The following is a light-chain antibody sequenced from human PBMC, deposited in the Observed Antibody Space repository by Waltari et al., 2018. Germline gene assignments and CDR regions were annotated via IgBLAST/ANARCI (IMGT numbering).Light chain of an antibody. CDR2: DFT. CDR3: CSYVGGGTLV. Sequence: QSALTQPAPVSGPPGQSIPISCMGTSSDVGGYNFVTGYQQPPGKAPKLMIYDFTKRPCGVSNLFSGSNSCNTASLTISGLQAEDEADYYCCSYVGGGTLVFGGGTNVTVL. V-gene: IGLV2-23*02. CDR1: SSDVGGYNF. J-gene: IGLJ2*01.